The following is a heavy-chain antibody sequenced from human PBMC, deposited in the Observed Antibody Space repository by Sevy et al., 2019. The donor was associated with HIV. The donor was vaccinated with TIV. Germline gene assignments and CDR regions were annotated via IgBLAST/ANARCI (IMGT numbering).Heavy chain of an antibody. Sequence: GGSLRLSCAASGSTFSSSTMNWVRQAPGKGLEWVSSICSSSTYIYYADSLKGRFTISRDNAKNSLYLQMNSLRAEDTAVYYCAKEGGSYYYYYGMDVWGQGTTVTVSS. CDR3: AKEGGSYYYYYGMDV. J-gene: IGHJ6*02. CDR2: ICSSSTYI. V-gene: IGHV3-21*01. CDR1: GSTFSSST. D-gene: IGHD3-16*01.